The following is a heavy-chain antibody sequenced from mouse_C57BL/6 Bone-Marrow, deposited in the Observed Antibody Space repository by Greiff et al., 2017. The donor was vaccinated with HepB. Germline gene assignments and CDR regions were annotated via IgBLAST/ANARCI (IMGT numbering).Heavy chain of an antibody. CDR1: GYTFTSYW. CDR2: IDPSDSET. CDR3: ARGSTAWFAY. Sequence: QVQLQQPGAELVRPGSSVKLSCKASGYTFTSYWMHWVKQRPIQGLEWIGNIDPSDSETHYNQKFKDKATLTVDKSSSTAYMQHSSLKSEDSAVYYGARGSTAWFAYWDQGTLITVTA. D-gene: IGHD1-1*01. V-gene: IGHV1-52*01. J-gene: IGHJ3*01.